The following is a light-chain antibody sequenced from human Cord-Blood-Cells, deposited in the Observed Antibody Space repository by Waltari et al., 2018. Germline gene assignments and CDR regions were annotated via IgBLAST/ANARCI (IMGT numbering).Light chain of an antibody. CDR3: CSYAGSSTLV. CDR1: SSDVGSYNL. V-gene: IGLV2-23*01. CDR2: EGS. Sequence: QSALTQPASVSGSPGQSITISCTGTSSDVGSYNLASWYQQHPGKAPKLMIYEGSKRPSGVSNRVSGSKSGNTASLTISGLQAEDEADYYCCSYAGSSTLVFGGGTKLTVL. J-gene: IGLJ2*01.